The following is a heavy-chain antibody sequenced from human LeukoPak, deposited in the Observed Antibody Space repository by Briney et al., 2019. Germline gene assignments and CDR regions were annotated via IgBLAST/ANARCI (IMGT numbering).Heavy chain of an antibody. V-gene: IGHV1-18*01. D-gene: IGHD6-19*01. Sequence: ASVKVSCKASGYTFTSYAMHWVRQAPGQRLEWMGWISAYNGNTNCAQKLQGRVTMTTDTSTSTAYMELRSLRSDDTAVYYCARTQWLVRYFDYWGQGTLVTVSS. J-gene: IGHJ4*02. CDR2: ISAYNGNT. CDR1: GYTFTSYA. CDR3: ARTQWLVRYFDY.